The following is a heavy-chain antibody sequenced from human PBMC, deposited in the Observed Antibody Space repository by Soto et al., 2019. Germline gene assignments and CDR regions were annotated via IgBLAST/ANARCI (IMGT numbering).Heavy chain of an antibody. J-gene: IGHJ6*03. D-gene: IGHD2-15*01. CDR1: GFTVSSNY. Sequence: EVQLVESGGGLVQPGGSLRLSCAASGFTVSSNYMSWVRQAPGKGLEWVSVIYSGGSTYYADSVKGRFTISRHNSKNTLYLQMNSLRAEDTAVYYCAGIVKRALYHYYYMDVWGKGTTVTVSS. CDR2: IYSGGST. V-gene: IGHV3-53*04. CDR3: AGIVKRALYHYYYMDV.